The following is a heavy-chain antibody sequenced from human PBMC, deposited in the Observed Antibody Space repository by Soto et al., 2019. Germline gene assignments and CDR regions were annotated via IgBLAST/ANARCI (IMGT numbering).Heavy chain of an antibody. CDR2: IYYSGST. D-gene: IGHD3-10*01. CDR3: ARDYGAYRVGV. CDR1: GGSISSGVYY. J-gene: IGHJ6*02. V-gene: IGHV4-31*03. Sequence: SETLSLTCTVSGGSISSGVYYWSWIRQHPGKGLEWIGYIYYSGSTYYNPSLKSRVTISVDTSKNQFSLKLSSVTAADTAVYDCARDYGAYRVGVWGQGTTVTVSS.